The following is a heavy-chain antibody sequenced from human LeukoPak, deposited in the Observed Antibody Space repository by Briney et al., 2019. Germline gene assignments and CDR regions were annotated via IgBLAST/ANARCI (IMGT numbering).Heavy chain of an antibody. J-gene: IGHJ6*02. CDR3: ARDRIAAAGTLYYHYYGMDV. D-gene: IGHD6-13*01. CDR1: GFTFSNYG. Sequence: GGSLRLSCVASGFTFSNYGMPWVRQAPGKGLEWVAIISNDGSNKYYVDSVKGRFTISRDNSRNTLYLQMNSLRVEDTAVYYCARDRIAAAGTLYYHYYGMDVWGQGTTVTVSS. V-gene: IGHV3-30*03. CDR2: ISNDGSNK.